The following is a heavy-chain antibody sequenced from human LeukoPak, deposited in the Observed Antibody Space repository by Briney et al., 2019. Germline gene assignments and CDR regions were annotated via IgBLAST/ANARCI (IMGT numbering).Heavy chain of an antibody. D-gene: IGHD6-19*01. Sequence: ASVKVSCKASGYTFTGYWMHWVRQAPGQGLEWMGWINPNSGGTNYAQKFQGRVTMTRDTSISTAYMELSRLRSDDTAVYYCARDRSSGWYADYWGQGTLVTVSS. J-gene: IGHJ4*02. CDR2: INPNSGGT. CDR1: GYTFTGYW. CDR3: ARDRSSGWYADY. V-gene: IGHV1-2*02.